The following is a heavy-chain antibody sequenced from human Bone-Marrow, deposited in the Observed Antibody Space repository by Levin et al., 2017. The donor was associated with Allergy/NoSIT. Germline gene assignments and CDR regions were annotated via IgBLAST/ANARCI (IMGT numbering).Heavy chain of an antibody. Sequence: AGGSLRLSCAATGFTFSSDAMSWVRQSPGKGLEWVSSISGSGGSRYYADSVKGRFTISRDNSKNTLFLQMNGLRAEDTALYYCAKGRDDASSATYFDYWGRGTLVTVSS. CDR2: ISGSGGSR. V-gene: IGHV3-23*01. D-gene: IGHD6-25*01. J-gene: IGHJ4*02. CDR3: AKGRDDASSATYFDY. CDR1: GFTFSSDA.